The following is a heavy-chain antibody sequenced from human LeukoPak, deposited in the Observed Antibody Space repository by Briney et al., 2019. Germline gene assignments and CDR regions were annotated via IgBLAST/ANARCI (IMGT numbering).Heavy chain of an antibody. Sequence: PGGSLRLSCVVSGFTFSSHCRHWIRQPPGKGLEWVASISGSSSSIFYPYSVKGRFTASRDNAKNSLYLHMNSLGLEDTAVYYCANWAGYDSSGYYFTGPFDYWGQGTLVTVSS. J-gene: IGHJ4*02. V-gene: IGHV3-21*01. D-gene: IGHD3-22*01. CDR3: ANWAGYDSSGYYFTGPFDY. CDR1: GFTFSSHC. CDR2: ISGSSSSI.